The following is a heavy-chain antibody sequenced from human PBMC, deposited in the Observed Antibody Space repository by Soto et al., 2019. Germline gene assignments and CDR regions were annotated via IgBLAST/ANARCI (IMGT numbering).Heavy chain of an antibody. CDR1: GFTFSSYA. V-gene: IGHV3-23*01. D-gene: IGHD6-13*01. J-gene: IGHJ4*02. CDR3: ARRGPGTYFDY. CDR2: ISGSGDST. Sequence: EVQLLDSGGGLVQPGGSLRLSCAASGFTFSSYAMNWVRQAPGKGLEWVSGISGSGDSTYYADSVQGRFTISRDNSKNTLYLQMNCLRAEDTAVYYCARRGPGTYFDYWGQGTLVTVSS.